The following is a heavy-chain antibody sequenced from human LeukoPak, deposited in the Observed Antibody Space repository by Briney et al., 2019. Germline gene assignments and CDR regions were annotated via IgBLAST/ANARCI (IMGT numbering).Heavy chain of an antibody. Sequence: SVKVSCKASGYTFTGYYMHWVRQAPGQGLEWMGWINPNSGGTNYAQKFQGRVTMTRDTSISTAYMELSRLRSDDTAVYYCARGGSYVEGVADYWGQGTLVTVSS. CDR3: ARGGSYVEGVADY. CDR2: INPNSGGT. D-gene: IGHD1-26*01. CDR1: GYTFTGYY. V-gene: IGHV1-2*02. J-gene: IGHJ4*02.